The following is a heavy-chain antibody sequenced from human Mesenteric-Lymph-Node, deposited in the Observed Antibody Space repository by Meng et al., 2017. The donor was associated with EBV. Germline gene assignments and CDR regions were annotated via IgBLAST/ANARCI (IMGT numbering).Heavy chain of an antibody. CDR1: CGSVRSGSYY. Sequence: VQAQGAVAGLVGPLEPLSVTFTLSCGSVRSGSYYRNWSRERPGKRMGWMGYIHYSRSTNYNPALKGQSTISVDTAKTKLSLRVSQVTVADTAVYYCARGRRGVQYFDFWGQGALVTVFS. V-gene: IGHV4-61*01. CDR2: IHYSRST. CDR3: ARGRRGVQYFDF. D-gene: IGHD1-1*01. J-gene: IGHJ4*02.